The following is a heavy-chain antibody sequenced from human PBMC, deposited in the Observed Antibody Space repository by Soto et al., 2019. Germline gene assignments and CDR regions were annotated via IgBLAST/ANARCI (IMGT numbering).Heavy chain of an antibody. V-gene: IGHV4-31*03. D-gene: IGHD3-3*01. J-gene: IGHJ5*02. CDR1: GGSISSGDYY. CDR3: ARLWSGSRQGFDP. CDR2: IYYSGST. Sequence: QVQLQESGPGLVKPSQTLSLTCTVSGGSISSGDYYWSWIRQHPGKGLEWIGYIYYSGSTYYNPFLKSRVTISVDTSKNQCPLKLSSVTAADTAVYYCARLWSGSRQGFDPWGQGTLVTVSS.